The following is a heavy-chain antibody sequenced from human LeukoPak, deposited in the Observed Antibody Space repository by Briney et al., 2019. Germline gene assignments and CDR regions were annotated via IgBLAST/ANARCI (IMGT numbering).Heavy chain of an antibody. J-gene: IGHJ4*02. CDR2: INSDESST. V-gene: IGHV3-74*01. CDR3: ARVWGVVVPPTYPMGY. CDR1: GFTFSSYW. Sequence: GGSLRLSCAASGFTFSSYWMHWVRQAPGKGLVWVSRINSDESSTSYADSVKGRFTISRDNAKNTLYLQMNSLRTEDTAVYYCARVWGVVVPPTYPMGYWGQGTLVTVSS. D-gene: IGHD2-2*01.